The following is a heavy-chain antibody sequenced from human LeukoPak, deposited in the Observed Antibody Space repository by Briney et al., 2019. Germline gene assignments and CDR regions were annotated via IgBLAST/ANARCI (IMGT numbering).Heavy chain of an antibody. D-gene: IGHD3-22*01. J-gene: IGHJ4*02. V-gene: IGHV3-48*03. CDR3: ASPQYYDDSSGYSYYFDY. CDR1: GFTFSSYQ. CDR2: ITNSNNTL. Sequence: GGSLTLSRAASGFTFSSYQMNCPPPPPEKGLECVSYITNSNNTLYYADPVKGQFTISRDNAKNSLYLQMNSLRAEDSDVYYCASPQYYDDSSGYSYYFDYWGQGTLVTVSS.